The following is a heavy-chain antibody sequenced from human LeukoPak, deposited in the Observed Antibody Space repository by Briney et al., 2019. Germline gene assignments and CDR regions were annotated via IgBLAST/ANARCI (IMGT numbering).Heavy chain of an antibody. J-gene: IGHJ4*02. V-gene: IGHV3-21*01. CDR2: ISTTSSYI. Sequence: GGSLRLSCAASGFTFSSYAMSWVRQAPGKGLEWVSSISTTSSYIYYADSVKGRFTISRDNAKNSLFLQMNSLRAEDTAVYYCASAFGGSGSYSGVYFDPWGQGILVTVSS. CDR1: GFTFSSYA. CDR3: ASAFGGSGSYSGVYFDP. D-gene: IGHD1-26*01.